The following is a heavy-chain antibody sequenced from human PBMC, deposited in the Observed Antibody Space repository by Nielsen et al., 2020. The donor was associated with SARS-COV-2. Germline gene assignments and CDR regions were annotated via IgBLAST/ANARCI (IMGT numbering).Heavy chain of an antibody. CDR2: IYPGDSDT. J-gene: IGHJ6*03. V-gene: IGHV5-51*01. Sequence: GESLKISCQGSGYSFTSYWNGWVRQMPGKGLEWMGIIYPGDSDTRYSPSFQGQVTISADKSISTAYLQWSSLKASDTAMYYCARSRGVVPEEDYYYYMDVWGKGTTVTVPS. D-gene: IGHD2-2*01. CDR1: GYSFTSYW. CDR3: ARSRGVVPEEDYYYYMDV.